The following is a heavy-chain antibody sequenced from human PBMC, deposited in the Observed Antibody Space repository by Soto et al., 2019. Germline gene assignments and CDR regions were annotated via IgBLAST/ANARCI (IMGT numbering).Heavy chain of an antibody. J-gene: IGHJ6*02. CDR3: ARGYYYGSGRPTPGGMDV. V-gene: IGHV1-18*01. CDR2: ISTYPGNT. D-gene: IGHD3-10*01. Sequence: ASVKVSCKASGDTFSFYTINWVRQAPGLGLEWMGWISTYPGNTNYAQKLQGRVTMTTDTSTSTAYMELRSLRSDDTAVYYCARGYYYGSGRPTPGGMDVWGQGTTVTVSS. CDR1: GDTFSFYT.